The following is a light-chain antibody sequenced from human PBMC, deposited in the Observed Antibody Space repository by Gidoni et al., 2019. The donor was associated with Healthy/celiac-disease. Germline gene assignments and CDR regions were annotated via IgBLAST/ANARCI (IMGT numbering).Light chain of an antibody. Sequence: ELVMTHSPATLSVSPGERATLSSRASQSVSIHLAWYQQKPGQASRLLIYGASTRATGIPARFSGSGSGTEFTLTISSLQSEDFAVYYCQQYNNWPALTFGGGTKVEIK. CDR3: QQYNNWPALT. CDR2: GAS. CDR1: QSVSIH. V-gene: IGKV3-15*01. J-gene: IGKJ4*01.